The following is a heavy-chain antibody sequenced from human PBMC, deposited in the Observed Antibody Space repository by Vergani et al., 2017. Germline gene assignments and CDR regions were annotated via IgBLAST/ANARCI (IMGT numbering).Heavy chain of an antibody. CDR1: GGSISSGGYY. CDR2: IYYSGST. CDR3: ARGQGRLATFDY. D-gene: IGHD6-25*01. Sequence: QVQLQESGPGLVKPSQTLSLTCTVSGGSISSGGYYWSWLRQHPGKGLEWIGYIYYSGSTYYNPSLKRRVTISVDTSKNQVSLKLSSVTAADTAVYYCARGQGRLATFDYWGQGTLVTVSS. V-gene: IGHV4-31*03. J-gene: IGHJ4*02.